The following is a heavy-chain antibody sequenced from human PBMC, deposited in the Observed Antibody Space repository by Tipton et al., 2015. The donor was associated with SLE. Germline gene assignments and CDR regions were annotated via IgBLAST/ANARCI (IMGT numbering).Heavy chain of an antibody. CDR2: INHSGST. D-gene: IGHD3-10*01. Sequence: LSLTCAVYGGSFSGYYWSWLRQPPGKGLEWIGEINHSGSTNYNPSLKSRVTISVDTSKNQFSLKLSSVTAADTAVYYCARGFRYYYGSDRGYYGMDVWGQGTAVTVSS. J-gene: IGHJ6*02. CDR3: ARGFRYYYGSDRGYYGMDV. V-gene: IGHV4-34*01. CDR1: GGSFSGYY.